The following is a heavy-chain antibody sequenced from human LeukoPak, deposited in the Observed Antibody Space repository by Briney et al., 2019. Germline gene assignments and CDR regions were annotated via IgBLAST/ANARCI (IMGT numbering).Heavy chain of an antibody. J-gene: IGHJ4*02. Sequence: SETLSLTCAVSGDSISSTNWWTWVRQPPGKGLEWIGEIYYSGATNYNPSLKSRVTISVDKSKNQFSLKLNSVTAADTAIYYCARGSGSYLLDYWGQGTLVTVSS. CDR3: ARGSGSYLLDY. D-gene: IGHD3-10*01. CDR2: IYYSGAT. CDR1: GDSISSTNW. V-gene: IGHV4-4*02.